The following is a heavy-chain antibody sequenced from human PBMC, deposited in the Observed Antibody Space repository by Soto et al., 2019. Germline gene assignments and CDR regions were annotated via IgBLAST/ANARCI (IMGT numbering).Heavy chain of an antibody. Sequence: EVQLLESGGGLVQPGGSLRLSCAASGFTFSTYAMSWVRQAPRKGLEWVSAISGHGGDYTYYADSVKGRFTISRDNSKNTLYLQMNSLRAEDTAVYYCVPLCRYCSTTTPSWGQGTLVTVSS. CDR2: ISGHGGDYT. D-gene: IGHD2-2*01. J-gene: IGHJ4*02. CDR1: GFTFSTYA. CDR3: VPLCRYCSTTTPS. V-gene: IGHV3-23*01.